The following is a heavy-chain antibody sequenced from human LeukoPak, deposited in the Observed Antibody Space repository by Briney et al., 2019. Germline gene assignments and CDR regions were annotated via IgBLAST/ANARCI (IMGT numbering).Heavy chain of an antibody. CDR2: IYTSGST. D-gene: IGHD1-7*01. J-gene: IGHJ4*02. CDR1: GGSISSGSYY. Sequence: SQTLSLTCTVSGGSISSGSYYWSWIRQPAGKGLEWIGRIYTSGSTNYNPSLKSRVTISVDTSKNQFSLKLSSVTAADTAVYYCARDATLTGTSWDYWGQGTLVTVSS. V-gene: IGHV4-61*02. CDR3: ARDATLTGTSWDY.